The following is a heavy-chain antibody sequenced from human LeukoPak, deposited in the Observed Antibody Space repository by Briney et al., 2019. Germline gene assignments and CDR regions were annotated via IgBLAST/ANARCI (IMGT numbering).Heavy chain of an antibody. V-gene: IGHV4-39*02. CDR3: ARENGDSSLSATD. CDR2: IYYSGNT. Sequence: SETLSLTCTVSGGSISSNSYYWVWIRQPPGKALEWIGSIYYSGNTSYNPSLTSRVTMSVDTSKNQFSLKVRSVTAADTAVYYCARENGDSSLSATDWGQGTLVTVSS. D-gene: IGHD4-17*01. CDR1: GGSISSNSYY. J-gene: IGHJ4*02.